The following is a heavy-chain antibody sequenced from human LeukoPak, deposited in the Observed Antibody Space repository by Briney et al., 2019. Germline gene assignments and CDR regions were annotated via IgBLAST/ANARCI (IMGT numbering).Heavy chain of an antibody. V-gene: IGHV4-39*07. CDR1: GGSISSSSYY. D-gene: IGHD6-13*01. CDR2: IYYSGST. J-gene: IGHJ6*02. CDR3: ARDWGGEWQQLGYYYGMDV. Sequence: SETLSLTCTVSGGSISSSSYYWGWIRQPPGKGLEWIGSIYYSGSTYYNPSLKSRVTISVDTSKNQFSLKLSSVTAADTAVYYCARDWGGEWQQLGYYYGMDVWGQGTTVTVSS.